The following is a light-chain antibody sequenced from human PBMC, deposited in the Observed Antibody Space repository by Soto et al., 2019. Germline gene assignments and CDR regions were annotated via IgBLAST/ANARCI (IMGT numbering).Light chain of an antibody. V-gene: IGKV3-20*01. CDR3: QHYDGSPRT. CDR2: GVF. J-gene: IGKJ2*01. CDR1: QSVNSNY. Sequence: ETVLTPSPGTVSLSPGERATLSCRTSQSVNSNYLAWYQQKPGQAPRLLLYGVFNRATGIPDRFSGSGSGTDFTLTISGLEPEDSAVYYCQHYDGSPRTFGQGTKLEIK.